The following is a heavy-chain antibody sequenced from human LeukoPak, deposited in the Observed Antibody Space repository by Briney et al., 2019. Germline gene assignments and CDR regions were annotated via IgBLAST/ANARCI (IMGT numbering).Heavy chain of an antibody. D-gene: IGHD3-10*01. J-gene: IGHJ6*04. V-gene: IGHV3-7*03. CDR1: GFTFSSYW. CDR2: IKQDGSEK. CDR3: ARDYYGSGSYYPIRWDYYGMDV. Sequence: TGGSLRLSCAASGFTFSSYWMSWVRQAPGKGLEWVANIKQDGSEKYYVDPVKARFTISRDNAKNSLYLQINSLRAEDTAVYYCARDYYGSGSYYPIRWDYYGMDVWGKGTTLTVSS.